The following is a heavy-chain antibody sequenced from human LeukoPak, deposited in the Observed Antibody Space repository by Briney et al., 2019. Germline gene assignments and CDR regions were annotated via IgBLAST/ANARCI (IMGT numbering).Heavy chain of an antibody. Sequence: ASVKVSCKASGYTFTGYYMHWVRQAPGQGLEWMGWINPNSGGINYAQKFQGRVTMTRDTSISTAYMELSRLRSDDTAVYYCARDRGIAAAGDYWGQGTLVTVSS. CDR3: ARDRGIAAAGDY. CDR2: INPNSGGI. D-gene: IGHD6-13*01. CDR1: GYTFTGYY. J-gene: IGHJ4*02. V-gene: IGHV1-2*02.